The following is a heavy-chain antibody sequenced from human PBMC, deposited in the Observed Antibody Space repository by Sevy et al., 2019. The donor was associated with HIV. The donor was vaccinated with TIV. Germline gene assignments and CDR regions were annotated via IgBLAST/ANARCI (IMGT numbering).Heavy chain of an antibody. D-gene: IGHD6-13*01. CDR3: VRAIAAAGSL. Sequence: GGSLRLSCAASGFNLNSYWMSWVRQAPGKGLEWVANINQDGSVKYYVDSVKGRFTISRDNARISLYLRMSSLRAEDMALYYCVRAIAAAGSLWGQGTLVTVSS. V-gene: IGHV3-7*01. J-gene: IGHJ4*02. CDR1: GFNLNSYW. CDR2: INQDGSVK.